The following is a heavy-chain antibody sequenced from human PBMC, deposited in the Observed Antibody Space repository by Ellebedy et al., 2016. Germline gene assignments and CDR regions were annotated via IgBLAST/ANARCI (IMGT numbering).Heavy chain of an antibody. CDR3: AATLVAANSGYHGMDV. CDR2: IVVGSGHT. Sequence: SVKVSCXASGFTFTSSAVQWVRQARGQRLEWIGWIVVGSGHTNYAQKFQERVTITRDMSTSTAYMEVSRLRSEDTAVYYCAATLVAANSGYHGMDVWGQGTTVTVS. V-gene: IGHV1-58*01. J-gene: IGHJ6*02. D-gene: IGHD2-15*01. CDR1: GFTFTSSA.